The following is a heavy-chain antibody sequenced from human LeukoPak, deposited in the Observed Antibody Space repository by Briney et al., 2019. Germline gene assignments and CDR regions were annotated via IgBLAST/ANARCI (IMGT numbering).Heavy chain of an antibody. Sequence: GGSLRLSCAASGFTFSSYWMHWVRQAPGKGLVWVSRINSDGSSTTYADSVKGRFTISRDNAKNTLYLQMNSLRAEDTAVYHCARDRNWNFLPEFDPWGQGTLVTVSS. CDR2: INSDGSST. V-gene: IGHV3-74*01. CDR3: ARDRNWNFLPEFDP. D-gene: IGHD1-7*01. J-gene: IGHJ5*02. CDR1: GFTFSSYW.